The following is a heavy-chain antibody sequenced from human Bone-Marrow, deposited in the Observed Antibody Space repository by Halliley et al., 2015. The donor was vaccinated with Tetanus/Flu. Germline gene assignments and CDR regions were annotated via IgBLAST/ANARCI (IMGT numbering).Heavy chain of an antibody. Sequence: GWVAFLYYGGTPYYTPSLKGRVSIALDTSKNQVSLNLTSVTVADTAVYYCARGDITVYGLDVWGPGTTVTVSS. J-gene: IGHJ6*02. V-gene: IGHV4-30-4*01. CDR2: LYYGGTP. D-gene: IGHD3-9*01. CDR3: ARGDITVYGLDV.